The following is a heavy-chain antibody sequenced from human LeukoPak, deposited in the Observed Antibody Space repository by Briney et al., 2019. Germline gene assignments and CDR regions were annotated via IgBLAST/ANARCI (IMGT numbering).Heavy chain of an antibody. Sequence: SETLSLTCTVSGGSISSSSYYWGWIRQPPGKGLEWIGSIYYSGSTYYNPSLKSRVTISVGTSKNQFSLKLSSVTAADTAVYYCARGDYYDSSGYRGAFDIWGQGTMVTVSS. J-gene: IGHJ3*02. CDR3: ARGDYYDSSGYRGAFDI. D-gene: IGHD3-22*01. V-gene: IGHV4-39*01. CDR1: GGSISSSSYY. CDR2: IYYSGST.